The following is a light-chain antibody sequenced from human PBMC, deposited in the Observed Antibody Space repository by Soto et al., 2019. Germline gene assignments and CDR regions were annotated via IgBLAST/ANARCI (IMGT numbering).Light chain of an antibody. V-gene: IGLV2-14*03. CDR1: IRDIGNYNY. J-gene: IGLJ2*01. CDR3: TSYTGSNTLL. Sequence: QSALTQPASVSGSPGQSITISCTGTIRDIGNYNYVSWYQRHPGKAPKLIIYDVSIRPSGVSNRFSGSKSGNTASLSISGLQSDDEADYYCTSYTGSNTLLFGGGTKLTVL. CDR2: DVS.